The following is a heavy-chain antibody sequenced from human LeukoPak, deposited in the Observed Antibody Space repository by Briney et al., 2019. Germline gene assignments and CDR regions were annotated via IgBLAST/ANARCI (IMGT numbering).Heavy chain of an antibody. D-gene: IGHD4-23*01. J-gene: IGHJ4*02. CDR2: IVYDGSSK. V-gene: IGHV3-30*04. CDR3: ARDYGGSSPFDY. Sequence: GGSLRLSCAVSGFTFSTYAMQWVRQAPGKGLEWVAVIVYDGSSKYYADSVKGRFTISRDNSKNTLYLQMNSLKTEDTAVYYCARDYGGSSPFDYWGQGTLVTVSS. CDR1: GFTFSTYA.